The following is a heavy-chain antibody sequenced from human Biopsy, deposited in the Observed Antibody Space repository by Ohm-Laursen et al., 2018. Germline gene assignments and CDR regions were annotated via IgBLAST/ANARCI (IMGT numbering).Heavy chain of an antibody. V-gene: IGHV1-18*01. Sequence: ASVKVSCKASGYTFTNYGISWVRQAPGQGLEWMGWISPYNGDTDYAQKLQGRVTITTATSTSTAYMDLRSLRSDDTAVYYCARDRWPHVTLLGLVVFDFWGQGTLVIVSS. CDR2: ISPYNGDT. CDR3: ARDRWPHVTLLGLVVFDF. J-gene: IGHJ4*02. CDR1: GYTFTNYG. D-gene: IGHD3-3*01.